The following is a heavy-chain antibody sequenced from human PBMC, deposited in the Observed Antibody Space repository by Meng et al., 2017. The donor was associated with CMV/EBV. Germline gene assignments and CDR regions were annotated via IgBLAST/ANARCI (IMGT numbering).Heavy chain of an antibody. CDR2: IYWDDDK. Sequence: QITLQESGSTLVKPTQTLKLTCTFSGFSLSTSGVGVGWIRQPPGKALEWLALIYWDDDKRYSPSLKSRLTITKDTSKNQVVLTMTNMDPVDTATYYCAHKGRRMAAAGINWFDPWGQGTLVTVSS. D-gene: IGHD6-13*01. J-gene: IGHJ5*02. V-gene: IGHV2-5*02. CDR3: AHKGRRMAAAGINWFDP. CDR1: GFSLSTSGVG.